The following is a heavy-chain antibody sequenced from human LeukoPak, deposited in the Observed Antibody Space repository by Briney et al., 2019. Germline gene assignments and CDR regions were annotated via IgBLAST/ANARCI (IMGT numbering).Heavy chain of an antibody. CDR2: ISYDGSNK. Sequence: GGSLRLSCAASGFTFSSYAMHWVRQAPGKGLGWVAVISYDGSNKYYADSVKGRFTISRDNSKNTLYLQMNSLRAEDTAVYYCARVGSKYSSSWYILDYWGQGTLVTVSS. D-gene: IGHD6-13*01. CDR1: GFTFSSYA. CDR3: ARVGSKYSSSWYILDY. V-gene: IGHV3-30*04. J-gene: IGHJ4*02.